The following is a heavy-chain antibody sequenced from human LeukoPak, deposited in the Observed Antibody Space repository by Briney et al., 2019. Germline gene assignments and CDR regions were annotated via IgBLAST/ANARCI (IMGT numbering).Heavy chain of an antibody. Sequence: GVSLRLSCAASGFTFSSYSMNWVRQAPGKGLEWVSSISSSSSYIYYADSVKGRFTISRDNAKNSLYLQMNSLRAEDTAVYYCARDHTIFGVVTYDVFDYWGQGTLVTVSS. CDR3: ARDHTIFGVVTYDVFDY. V-gene: IGHV3-21*01. CDR2: ISSSSSYI. CDR1: GFTFSSYS. D-gene: IGHD3-3*01. J-gene: IGHJ4*02.